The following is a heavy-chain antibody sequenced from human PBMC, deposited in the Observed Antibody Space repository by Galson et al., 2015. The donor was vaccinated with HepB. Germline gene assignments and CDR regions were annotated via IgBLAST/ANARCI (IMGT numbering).Heavy chain of an antibody. V-gene: IGHV1-3*04. CDR3: ARSYSYGYYFDY. J-gene: IGHJ4*02. Sequence: SVKVSCKASGYTFTSYAMHWVRQAPGQRLEWMGWINTGNGKTKYSQKFQDRVTITRDTSASTAYMELSSLGSEDTAVYYCARSYSYGYYFDYWGQGTLVTVSS. D-gene: IGHD5-18*01. CDR1: GYTFTSYA. CDR2: INTGNGKT.